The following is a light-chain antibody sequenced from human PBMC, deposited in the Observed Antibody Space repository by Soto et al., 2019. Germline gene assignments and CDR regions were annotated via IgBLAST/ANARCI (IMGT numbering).Light chain of an antibody. CDR2: KAS. Sequence: AIQLTQSPSSVSASVGDRITITCRASQDIHTFLAWYQQKPGKAPQLLIYKASTLQIGVPSRFSGSGSGTDFTLPISSLQPEDFATYSCQQFYIFPVTFGQGTRLEIK. CDR3: QQFYIFPVT. J-gene: IGKJ5*01. V-gene: IGKV1-13*02. CDR1: QDIHTF.